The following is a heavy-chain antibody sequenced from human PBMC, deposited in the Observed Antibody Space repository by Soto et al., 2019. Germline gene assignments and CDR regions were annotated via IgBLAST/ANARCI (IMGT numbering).Heavy chain of an antibody. CDR2: IRSKAYGGTT. D-gene: IGHD3-22*01. Sequence: GGSLRLSCTASGFTFGDYAMSWVRQAPGKGLEWVGFIRSKAYGGTTEYAASVKGRLTISRDDSKSIAYLQMNSLRTEDTAVYYCTREDYYDSSGPHFDYWGQGTLVTVSS. V-gene: IGHV3-49*04. CDR1: GFTFGDYA. J-gene: IGHJ4*02. CDR3: TREDYYDSSGPHFDY.